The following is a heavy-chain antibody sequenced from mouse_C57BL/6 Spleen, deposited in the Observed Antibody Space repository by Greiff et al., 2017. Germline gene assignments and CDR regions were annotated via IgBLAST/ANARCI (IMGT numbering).Heavy chain of an antibody. V-gene: IGHV1-69*01. CDR2: IDPSDSYT. Sequence: QVQLQQPGAELVMPGASVKLSCKASGYTFTSYWMHWVKQRPGQGLEWIGEIDPSDSYTNYNQKFKGKSTLTVDKSSSTAYMPLSSLTSEDSAVYYCARRSIYYAMDYWGQGTSVTVSS. CDR1: GYTFTSYW. J-gene: IGHJ4*01. CDR3: ARRSIYYAMDY.